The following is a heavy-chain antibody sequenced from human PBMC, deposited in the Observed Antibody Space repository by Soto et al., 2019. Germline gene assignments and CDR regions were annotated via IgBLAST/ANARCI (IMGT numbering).Heavy chain of an antibody. Sequence: EVQLVESGGGLVQPGGSLRLSCAAPGMTFSNLRMHWVRQAPGKGLVWVSLISRDGSNTDYADSVKGRFTISRDNAKSTLYLQMNSMRVEDTAVYYCTTLGGELAHRDYWGQGTLVTVSS. V-gene: IGHV3-74*01. CDR1: GMTFSNLR. CDR2: ISRDGSNT. J-gene: IGHJ4*02. CDR3: TTLGGELAHRDY. D-gene: IGHD1-26*01.